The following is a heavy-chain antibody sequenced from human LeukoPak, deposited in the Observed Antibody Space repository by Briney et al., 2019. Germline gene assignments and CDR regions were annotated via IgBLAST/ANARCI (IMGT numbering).Heavy chain of an antibody. Sequence: GGSLRLSCAASGFTFSSYSMNWVRQAPGKGLEWVSSISSSSSYIYYADSVKGRFTISRDNAKNSLYLQMNSLRAEDTAVYYCARESYYDILTGQENYWGQGTLVTVSS. V-gene: IGHV3-21*04. CDR1: GFTFSSYS. CDR2: ISSSSSYI. J-gene: IGHJ4*02. CDR3: ARESYYDILTGQENY. D-gene: IGHD3-9*01.